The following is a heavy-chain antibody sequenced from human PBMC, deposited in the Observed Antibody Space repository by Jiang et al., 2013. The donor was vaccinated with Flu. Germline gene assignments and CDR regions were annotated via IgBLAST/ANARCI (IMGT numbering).Heavy chain of an antibody. Sequence: VQLVESGGGLVQPGGSLRLSCAASGFTFSSYEMNWVRQAPGKGLEWVSYISSSGSTIYYADSVKGRFTISRDNAKNSLYLQMNSLRTEDTAVYYCARDTSRGLELPNAFDIWGQGTMVTVSS. CDR2: ISSSGSTI. CDR1: GFTFSSYE. V-gene: IGHV3-48*03. J-gene: IGHJ3*02. D-gene: IGHD1-7*01. CDR3: ARDTSRGLELPNAFDI.